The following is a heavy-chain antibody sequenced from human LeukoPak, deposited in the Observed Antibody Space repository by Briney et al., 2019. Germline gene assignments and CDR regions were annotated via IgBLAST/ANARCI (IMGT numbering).Heavy chain of an antibody. V-gene: IGHV3-64D*06. CDR1: GFTFSSYA. CDR2: ISSNGGST. J-gene: IGHJ4*02. Sequence: GGSLRLSCSASGFTFSSYAMHWVRQAPGKGLEYVSAISSNGGSTYYADSVKGRFTISRDNSKNTLYLQMSSLRAEDTAVYYCATGYSSGWFDYWGQGTLVTVSS. CDR3: ATGYSSGWFDY. D-gene: IGHD6-19*01.